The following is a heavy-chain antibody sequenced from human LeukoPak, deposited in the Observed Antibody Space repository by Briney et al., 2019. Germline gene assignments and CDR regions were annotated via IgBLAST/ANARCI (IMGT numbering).Heavy chain of an antibody. D-gene: IGHD1-1*01. V-gene: IGHV3-23*01. CDR3: AKDGTTTITFDY. Sequence: AGGSLSLSCVASGFTFSSYAMSWVRQAPGKGLEWVSVISGSGGSTYYRDSVKGRFTICRDNSKNTVYLQMNSLRAEDTAVYYCAKDGTTTITFDYWGQGTLVAVSS. CDR2: ISGSGGST. J-gene: IGHJ4*02. CDR1: GFTFSSYA.